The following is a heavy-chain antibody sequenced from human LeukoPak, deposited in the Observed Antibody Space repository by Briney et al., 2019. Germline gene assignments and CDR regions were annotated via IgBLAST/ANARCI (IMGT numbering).Heavy chain of an antibody. CDR3: AKEGITIFGVVIGHHFDY. J-gene: IGHJ4*02. CDR1: GFTFSSYA. V-gene: IGHV3-30*02. D-gene: IGHD3-3*01. Sequence: HPGGSLRLSCAASGFTFSSYAMHWVRQAPGKGLEWVAFIRYDGSNKYYADSVKGRFTISRDNSKNTLYLQMNSLRAEDTAVYYCAKEGITIFGVVIGHHFDYWGQGTLVTVSS. CDR2: IRYDGSNK.